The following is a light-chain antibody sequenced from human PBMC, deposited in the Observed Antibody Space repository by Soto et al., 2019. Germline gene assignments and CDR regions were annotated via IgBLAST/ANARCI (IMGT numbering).Light chain of an antibody. CDR3: QPSNLYSP. V-gene: IGKV1-5*03. J-gene: IGKJ4*01. Sequence: DVRMTQSPSTLSASVGDRVTITCRASQSIISWLAWYQQKPGKAPKVLIYKASNLESGVPSRFSGSGSETEFTLTISSLQPDDFATYYSQPSNLYSPFAGRTKVAIK. CDR2: KAS. CDR1: QSIISW.